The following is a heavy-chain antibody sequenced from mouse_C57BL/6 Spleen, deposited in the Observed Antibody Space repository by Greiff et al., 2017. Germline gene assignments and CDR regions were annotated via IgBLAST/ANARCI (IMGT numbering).Heavy chain of an antibody. CDR1: GFNIKDDY. Sequence: VQLQQSGAELVRPGASVKLSCTASGFNIKDDYMHWVKQRPEQGLEWIGWIDPENGDTEYASKFQGKAPITADTSSHTAYLPLTSLTSEVTAVYYCTTLFITTVVADFDYWGQGTTLTVSS. J-gene: IGHJ2*01. CDR3: TTLFITTVVADFDY. V-gene: IGHV14-4*01. CDR2: IDPENGDT. D-gene: IGHD1-1*01.